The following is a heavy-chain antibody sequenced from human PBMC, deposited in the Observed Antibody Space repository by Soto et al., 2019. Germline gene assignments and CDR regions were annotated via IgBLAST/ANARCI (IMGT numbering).Heavy chain of an antibody. CDR1: GYTFTSYG. D-gene: IGHD3-10*01. CDR3: ARDAGITMVRGVIPPHYYYYGMDV. CDR2: ISAYNGNT. V-gene: IGHV1-18*01. J-gene: IGHJ6*02. Sequence: ASVKVSCKASGYTFTSYGISWVRQAPGQGLEWMGWISAYNGNTNYAQKLQGRVTMTTDTSTSTAYMELRSLRSDDTAVYYCARDAGITMVRGVIPPHYYYYGMDVWGQGTTVTVSS.